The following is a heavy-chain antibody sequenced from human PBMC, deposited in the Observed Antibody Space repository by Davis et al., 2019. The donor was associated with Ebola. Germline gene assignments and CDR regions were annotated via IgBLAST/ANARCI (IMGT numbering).Heavy chain of an antibody. CDR1: GFTFSSYW. CDR3: ARVVTMIVVT. CDR2: INSDGSST. D-gene: IGHD3-22*01. J-gene: IGHJ4*02. V-gene: IGHV3-74*01. Sequence: GESLKISCVASGFTFSSYWMHWVRQAPGKGLVWVSRINSDGSSTNYADSVKGRFTISRDNAKNTLYLQMNSLRAEDTAVYYCARVVTMIVVTWGQGTLVTVSS.